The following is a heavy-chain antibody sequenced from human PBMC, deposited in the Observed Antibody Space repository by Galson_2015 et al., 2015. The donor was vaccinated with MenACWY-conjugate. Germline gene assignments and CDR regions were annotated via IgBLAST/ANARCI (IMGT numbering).Heavy chain of an antibody. V-gene: IGHV3-23*01. CDR1: GFSFSAYA. CDR2: ISGSGRT. J-gene: IGHJ5*02. D-gene: IGHD3-10*01. Sequence: SLRLSCAASGFSFSAYAMTWVRQGPGKGLEWVSTISGSGRTYYADSVKGRFTISRDNSKNTLYLQMNSLRADDTAVYYCAKYTAYVSGSLLTPFDPWGQGTLVTVSS. CDR3: AKYTAYVSGSLLTPFDP.